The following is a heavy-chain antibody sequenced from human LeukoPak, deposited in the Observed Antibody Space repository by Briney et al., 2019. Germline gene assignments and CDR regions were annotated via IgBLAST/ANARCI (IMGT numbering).Heavy chain of an antibody. CDR1: GFTFSSYA. V-gene: IGHV3-30*04. CDR3: ARGVVAATLFDY. J-gene: IGHJ4*02. D-gene: IGHD2-15*01. Sequence: GRSLRLSCAASGFTFSSYAMHWVRQAPGKGLEWVAVISYDGSNKYYADSVKGRFTISRDNSKNTLYLQMNSLRAEDTAVYYCARGVVAATLFDYWGQGTLVTVSS. CDR2: ISYDGSNK.